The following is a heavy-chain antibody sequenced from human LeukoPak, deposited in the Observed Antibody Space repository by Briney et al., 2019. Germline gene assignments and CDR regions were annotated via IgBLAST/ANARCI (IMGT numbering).Heavy chain of an antibody. Sequence: QSGGSLRLSCAASGCSFSTYEMNWVRQAPGKGLEWISYISNSGSTEHYADSVKGRFTISRDNAKNSLYLQMNSLRAEDTAVYYCARLNYNWFDPWGQGALVTVSS. CDR1: GCSFSTYE. CDR2: ISNSGSTE. J-gene: IGHJ5*02. V-gene: IGHV3-48*03. D-gene: IGHD4/OR15-4a*01. CDR3: ARLNYNWFDP.